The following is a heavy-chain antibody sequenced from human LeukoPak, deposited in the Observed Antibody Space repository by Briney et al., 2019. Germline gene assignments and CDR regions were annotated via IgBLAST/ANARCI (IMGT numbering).Heavy chain of an antibody. D-gene: IGHD5-18*01. V-gene: IGHV5-10-1*01. CDR2: IDPSDSYT. CDR3: ARTRGYSYGPPFDF. J-gene: IGHJ4*02. CDR1: GYSFTNYW. Sequence: GESLRISCKGSGYSFTNYWITWVRQMPGKGLEWMGRIDPSDSYTNYSPSFQGHVTIPADKSITIAYLQWSSLKASDTAMYYCARTRGYSYGPPFDFWGQGTLVTVSS.